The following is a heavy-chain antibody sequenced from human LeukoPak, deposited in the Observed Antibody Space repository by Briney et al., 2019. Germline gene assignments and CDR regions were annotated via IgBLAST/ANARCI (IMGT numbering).Heavy chain of an antibody. CDR1: GGSISSGGYY. Sequence: PSQTLSLTCTVSGGSISSGGYYWSWIRQPPGKGLEWIGYIYHSGSTYYNPSLKSRVTISVDRSKNQFSLKLSSVTAADTAVYYCARGGTMVRANYYYYMDVWGKGTTVTVSS. CDR2: IYHSGST. V-gene: IGHV4-30-2*01. D-gene: IGHD3-10*01. CDR3: ARGGTMVRANYYYYMDV. J-gene: IGHJ6*03.